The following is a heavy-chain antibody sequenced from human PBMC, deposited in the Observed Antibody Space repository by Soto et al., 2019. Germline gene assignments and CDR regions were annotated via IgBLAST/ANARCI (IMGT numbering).Heavy chain of an antibody. CDR1: GGTFSSYA. J-gene: IGHJ6*02. CDR3: ARGGCSGGSCPYYDYGMDV. CDR2: IIPIFGTA. V-gene: IGHV1-69*01. Sequence: QVQLVQSGAEVKKPGSSVKVSCKASGGTFSSYAISWVRQAPGQGLEWMGGIIPIFGTANYAQKFQGRVMITADESTSTAYMELSSLRSEDTAVYYCARGGCSGGSCPYYDYGMDVWGQGTTVTVSS. D-gene: IGHD2-15*01.